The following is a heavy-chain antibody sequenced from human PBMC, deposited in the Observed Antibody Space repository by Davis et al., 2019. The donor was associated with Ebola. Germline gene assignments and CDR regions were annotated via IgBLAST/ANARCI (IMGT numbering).Heavy chain of an antibody. CDR2: IYSSGNT. D-gene: IGHD6-19*01. Sequence: LSLTCTVSGGSISSYYWSWVRPPPGKGLEWIGYIYSSGNTNSNPSLKSRVTISVDTSTNQFSLKLSSVTAADTAVYFCAGAGYSSGWNFASWGQGTLVTVSS. J-gene: IGHJ4*02. CDR3: AGAGYSSGWNFAS. V-gene: IGHV4-59*01. CDR1: GGSISSYY.